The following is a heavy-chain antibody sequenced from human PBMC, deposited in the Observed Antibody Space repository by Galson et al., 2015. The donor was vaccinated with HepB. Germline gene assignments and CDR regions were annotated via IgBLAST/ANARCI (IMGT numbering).Heavy chain of an antibody. D-gene: IGHD1-26*01. J-gene: IGHJ4*02. Sequence: PALVKPTQTLTLTCTFSGFSLSTSGVGVGWIRQPPGKALEWLALIYWSDDKRHSPSLKSRLTITKDTSKNQVVLTMTNMDTVDPATYYCAHRRGGSYYSYWGQGTLVTVSS. CDR2: IYWSDDK. CDR3: AHRRGGSYYSY. CDR1: GFSLSTSGVG. V-gene: IGHV2-5*01.